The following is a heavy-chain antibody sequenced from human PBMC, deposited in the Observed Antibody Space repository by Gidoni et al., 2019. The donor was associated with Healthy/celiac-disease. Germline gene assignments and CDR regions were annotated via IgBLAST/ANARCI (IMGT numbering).Heavy chain of an antibody. Sequence: QVQLVQSGAEVKKPGSTVKVSCKASGGTFSSYAISWVRQAPGQGLEWMGGIIPIFGTANYAQKFQGRVTITADESTSTAYMELSSLRSEDTAVYYCARGWRGYSYRVGGGMDVWGQGTTVTVSS. CDR3: ARGWRGYSYRVGGGMDV. CDR2: IIPIFGTA. D-gene: IGHD5-18*01. J-gene: IGHJ6*02. V-gene: IGHV1-69*01. CDR1: GGTFSSYA.